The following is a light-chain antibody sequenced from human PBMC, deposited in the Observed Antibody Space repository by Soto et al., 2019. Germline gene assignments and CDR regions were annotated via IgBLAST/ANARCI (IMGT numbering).Light chain of an antibody. CDR3: QQYNTFSP. Sequence: DIQMTQSPSTLSASVGDRVTITCRASQSISTWLAWYQQKPGKAPKLLIFDASTLQSGVPSRVSGSGSGTEFTLTISSLQPDAFATYYCQQYNTFSPFGQGTKVEIK. CDR2: DAS. CDR1: QSISTW. V-gene: IGKV1-5*01. J-gene: IGKJ1*01.